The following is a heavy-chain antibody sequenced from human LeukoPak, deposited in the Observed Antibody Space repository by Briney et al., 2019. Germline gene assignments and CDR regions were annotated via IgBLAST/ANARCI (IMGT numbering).Heavy chain of an antibody. J-gene: IGHJ4*02. CDR3: AREWIAVAGTHFDY. CDR1: GGSTSSSSSYY. V-gene: IGHV4-39*07. Sequence: PSETLSLTCTVSGGSTSSSSSYYWGWIRQPPGKGLEWIGSIYYSGSTYYNPSLKSRVTISVDTSKNQFSLKLSSVTAADTAVYYCAREWIAVAGTHFDYWGQGTLVTVSS. D-gene: IGHD6-19*01. CDR2: IYYSGST.